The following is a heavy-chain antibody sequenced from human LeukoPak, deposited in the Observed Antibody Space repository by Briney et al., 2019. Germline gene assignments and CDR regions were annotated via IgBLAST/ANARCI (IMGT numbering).Heavy chain of an antibody. J-gene: IGHJ4*02. D-gene: IGHD3-9*01. CDR2: IIPIFGTA. V-gene: IGHV1-69*15. Sequence: GASVKVSCKASGGTFSSYAISWVRQAPGQGLEWMGRIIPIFGTANYAQKFQGRVTITADESTSTAYMELSSLRSEDTAVYYCASTIFLDGPVRHWGQGTLVTVSS. CDR1: GGTFSSYA. CDR3: ASTIFLDGPVRH.